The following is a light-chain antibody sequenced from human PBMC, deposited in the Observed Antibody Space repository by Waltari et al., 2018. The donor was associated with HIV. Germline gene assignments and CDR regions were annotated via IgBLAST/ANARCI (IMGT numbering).Light chain of an antibody. V-gene: IGKV3-20*01. CDR1: QSVSSDY. CDR3: QQYGSSPWT. J-gene: IGKJ1*01. Sequence: EIVLTQSPGTVSLSPGERATLSCRASQSVSSDYLAWYQQIPGQAPRLLMYGASNGATGIPDRFSGSGSGTDFTLTISRLQPEDSAVYYCQQYGSSPWTFGQGTKVEI. CDR2: GAS.